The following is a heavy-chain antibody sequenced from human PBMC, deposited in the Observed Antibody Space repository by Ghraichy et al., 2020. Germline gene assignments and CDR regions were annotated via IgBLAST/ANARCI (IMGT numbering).Heavy chain of an antibody. CDR2: ITSSSRYI. V-gene: IGHV3-21*01. CDR3: ARVRCTNGICYILDY. J-gene: IGHJ4*02. D-gene: IGHD2-8*01. Sequence: GGSLRLSCAASGFTLSDYTMHWVRQAPGRGLEWVSSITSSSRYIYYADPVKGRFTISRDNAKNSLYLQMNSLRAEDTAVYHCARVRCTNGICYILDYWGQGTLVTVSS. CDR1: GFTLSDYT.